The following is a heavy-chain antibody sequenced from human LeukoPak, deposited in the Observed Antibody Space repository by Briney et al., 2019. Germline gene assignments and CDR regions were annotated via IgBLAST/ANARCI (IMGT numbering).Heavy chain of an antibody. D-gene: IGHD2-21*02. Sequence: PGGSLRLSCAASGFTFSSYGMSWVRQAPGKGLEWVSGISDSGGSTYYADSVKGRFTISRDNSKNTLYLQMNSLRAEDTAVYYCAKDQARIVVATLAVWGKGTTVTISS. J-gene: IGHJ6*04. CDR2: ISDSGGST. V-gene: IGHV3-23*01. CDR1: GFTFSSYG. CDR3: AKDQARIVVATLAV.